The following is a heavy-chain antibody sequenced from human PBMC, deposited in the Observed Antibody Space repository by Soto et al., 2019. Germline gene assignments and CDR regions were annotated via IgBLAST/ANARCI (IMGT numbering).Heavy chain of an antibody. D-gene: IGHD3-10*01. CDR2: IYYSGET. CDR3: ARDQGGEFLKGSGMDV. V-gene: IGHV4-59*01. J-gene: IGHJ6*02. Sequence: QVQLQESGPGLVKPSETLSLTCTVSGDSISRYYWSWIRLSPGKGLEWIGYIYYSGETNYNPSVTSRVTISVDRTKNQLSLKLSSVTAADTAVYYCARDQGGEFLKGSGMDVWDQGTTVTVSS. CDR1: GDSISRYY.